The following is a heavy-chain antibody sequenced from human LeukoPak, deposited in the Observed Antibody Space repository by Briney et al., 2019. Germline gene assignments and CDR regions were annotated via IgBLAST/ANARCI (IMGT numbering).Heavy chain of an antibody. CDR2: ISYDGSNK. J-gene: IGHJ4*02. D-gene: IGHD3-22*01. Sequence: PGGSLRLSCAASGFFVTTYGIHWVRQAPGKGLEWVAVISYDGSNKYYADSVKGRFTISRDNSKNTLYLQMNSLRAEDTAVYYCSAYYDSSGYYFDYWGQGTLVTVSS. V-gene: IGHV3-30*03. CDR1: GFFVTTYG. CDR3: SAYYDSSGYYFDY.